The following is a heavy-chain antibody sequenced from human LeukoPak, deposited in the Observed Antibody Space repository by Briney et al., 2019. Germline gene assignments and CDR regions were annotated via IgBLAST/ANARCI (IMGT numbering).Heavy chain of an antibody. Sequence: GGSLRLSCAASGFTFSSYAMHWVRQAPGKGLEWVAVISYDGSNKYYADFVKGRFTISRDNSKNTLYLQMNSLRAEDTAVYYCATLNDLLDYWGQGTLVTVSS. J-gene: IGHJ4*02. V-gene: IGHV3-30-3*01. CDR3: ATLNDLLDY. CDR1: GFTFSSYA. D-gene: IGHD3-16*01. CDR2: ISYDGSNK.